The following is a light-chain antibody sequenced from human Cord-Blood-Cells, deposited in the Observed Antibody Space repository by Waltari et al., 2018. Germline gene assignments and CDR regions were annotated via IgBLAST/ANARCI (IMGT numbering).Light chain of an antibody. V-gene: IGLV2-14*01. CDR3: SSYTSSSTYV. CDR2: DVS. CDR1: SSDVGGYNY. Sequence: QSALTQPASVSGSPGQSITISCTGTSSDVGGYNYVSWYQQHPGKAPKPMIYDVSNRPSGVSKRFSGSKSCNTASLTISGLQAEDEADYYCSSYTSSSTYVFGTGTKVTVL. J-gene: IGLJ1*01.